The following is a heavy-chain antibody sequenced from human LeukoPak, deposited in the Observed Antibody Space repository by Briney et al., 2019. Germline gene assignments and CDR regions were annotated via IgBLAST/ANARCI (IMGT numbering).Heavy chain of an antibody. CDR3: ARRSSSWYVDY. CDR2: ISSNGGST. CDR1: GFTFSSYA. D-gene: IGHD6-13*01. J-gene: IGHJ4*02. Sequence: GGSLRLSCAASGFTFSSYAMHWVRQAPGKGLEYVSAISSNGGSTYYANSVKGRFTISRNNSKTLLYLQMGSLRAEDMAVYYCARRSSSWYVDYWGQGTLVTVSS. V-gene: IGHV3-64*01.